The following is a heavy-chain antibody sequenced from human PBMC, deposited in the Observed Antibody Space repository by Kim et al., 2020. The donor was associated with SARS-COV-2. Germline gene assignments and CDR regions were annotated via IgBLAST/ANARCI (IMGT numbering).Heavy chain of an antibody. CDR2: ISAGGGST. CDR3: AKLLSVTTYYYSGMDV. D-gene: IGHD4-17*01. V-gene: IGHV3-23*01. CDR1: GFTFSSYP. J-gene: IGHJ6*01. Sequence: GGSLRLSCAASGFTFSSYPMRWVRQAPGQGLEWVSSISAGGGSTYYPDSVKGRFTISRDNSKKKLYLQMNSLRAEDTAVYYYAKLLSVTTYYYSGMDVWG.